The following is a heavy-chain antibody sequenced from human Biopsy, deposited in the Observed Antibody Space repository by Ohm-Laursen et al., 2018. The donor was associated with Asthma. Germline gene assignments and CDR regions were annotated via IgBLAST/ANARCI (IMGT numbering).Heavy chain of an antibody. CDR1: GFSCSNFA. CDR3: VRDGTDDAFDI. CDR2: ISKDASTQ. Sequence: SLRLSCAASGFSCSNFAIHWVRQAPGKGLEWVGVISKDASTQDYADSVKGRFTMARDNSKNTLDLQMNSLREKDTAVYYCVRDGTDDAFDIWGQGTVVSVSS. V-gene: IGHV3-30*01. D-gene: IGHD1-1*01. J-gene: IGHJ3*02.